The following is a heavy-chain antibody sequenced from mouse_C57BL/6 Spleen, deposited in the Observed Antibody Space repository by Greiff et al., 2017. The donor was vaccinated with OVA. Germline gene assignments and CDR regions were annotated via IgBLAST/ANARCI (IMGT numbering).Heavy chain of an antibody. Sequence: EVQLQQSGPELVKPGASVKMSCKASGYTFTDYNMHWVKQSHGKSLEWIGYINPNNGGTSYNQKFKGKATLTVNKSSSTAYMELRSLTSEDSAVYYCASPPYGYDGYYFDYWGQGTTLTVSS. V-gene: IGHV1-22*01. CDR3: ASPPYGYDGYYFDY. J-gene: IGHJ2*01. CDR2: INPNNGGT. D-gene: IGHD2-2*01. CDR1: GYTFTDYN.